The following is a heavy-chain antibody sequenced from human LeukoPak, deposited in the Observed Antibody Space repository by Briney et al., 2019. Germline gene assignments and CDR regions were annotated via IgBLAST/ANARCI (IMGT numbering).Heavy chain of an antibody. Sequence: GGSLRLSCAASGFTFSSYAMSWVRQAPGKGLEWVSAISGSGGSTYYADSVKGRFIISRGNSKNTLYLQMNSLRAEDTAVYYCAKFLPTHIVVANYYFDYWGQGTLVTVSS. V-gene: IGHV3-23*01. CDR2: ISGSGGST. CDR3: AKFLPTHIVVANYYFDY. J-gene: IGHJ4*02. CDR1: GFTFSSYA. D-gene: IGHD2-21*01.